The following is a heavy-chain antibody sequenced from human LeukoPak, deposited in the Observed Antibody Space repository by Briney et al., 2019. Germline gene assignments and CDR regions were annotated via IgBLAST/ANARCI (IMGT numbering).Heavy chain of an antibody. CDR3: ARVTHDYGDYNWFDP. Sequence: GGSLRLSCAASGFTFSSYSMNWVRQAPGKGLEWVSYISSSSSTIYYADSVRGRFTISRDNAKNSPYLQMNSLRAEDTAVYYCARVTHDYGDYNWFDPWGQGTLVTVSS. J-gene: IGHJ5*02. D-gene: IGHD4-17*01. CDR1: GFTFSSYS. V-gene: IGHV3-48*04. CDR2: ISSSSSTI.